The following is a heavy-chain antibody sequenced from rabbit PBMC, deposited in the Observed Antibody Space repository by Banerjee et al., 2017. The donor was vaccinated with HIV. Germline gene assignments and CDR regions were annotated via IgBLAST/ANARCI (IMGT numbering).Heavy chain of an antibody. CDR1: GFSFLYNYE. CDR2: INVDSTGIT. V-gene: IGHV1S45*01. J-gene: IGHJ4*01. CDR3: ARWGSGWNLNL. Sequence: QEQLEESGGGLVKPEGSLELSCTASGFSFLYNYEMCWVRQAPGKGLEWIASINVDSTGITYYASWAKGRFTISKTSSTTVTLQMTSLTAADTATYFCARWGSGWNLNLWGPGTLVTVS. D-gene: IGHD1-1*01.